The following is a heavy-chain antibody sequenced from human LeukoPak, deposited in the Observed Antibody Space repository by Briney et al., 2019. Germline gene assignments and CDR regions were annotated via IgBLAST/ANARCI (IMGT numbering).Heavy chain of an antibody. CDR3: ARGQAGPKDYYYYGMDV. V-gene: IGHV1-18*01. J-gene: IGHJ6*02. CDR1: GYTFTSYG. Sequence: GASVKVSCKASGYTFTSYGISWVRQAPGQGLEWMGWISGYNGNPKYAHKFQGRVTMTTDTSTSTAYMELRSLRSDDTAVYYCARGQAGPKDYYYYGMDVWGQGTTVTVSS. CDR2: ISGYNGNP. D-gene: IGHD6-13*01.